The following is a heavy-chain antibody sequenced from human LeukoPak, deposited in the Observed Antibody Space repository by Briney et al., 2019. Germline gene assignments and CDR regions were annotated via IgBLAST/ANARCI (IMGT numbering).Heavy chain of an antibody. CDR3: ARDNGSGSYLFDY. J-gene: IGHJ4*02. CDR2: INPNSGGT. Sequence: ASVKVSCKASGYTFTSYYMHWVRQAPGQGLEWMGWINPNSGGTNYAQKFQGRVTMTRDTSISTAYMELSRLRSDDTAVYYCARDNGSGSYLFDYWGQGTLVTVSS. V-gene: IGHV1-2*02. D-gene: IGHD3-10*01. CDR1: GYTFTSYY.